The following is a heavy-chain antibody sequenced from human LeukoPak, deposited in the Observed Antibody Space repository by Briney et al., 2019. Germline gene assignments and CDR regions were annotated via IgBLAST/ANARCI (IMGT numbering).Heavy chain of an antibody. D-gene: IGHD1-7*01. CDR2: IRSKAYGGTT. Sequence: PGGSLRLSCTASGSTFGDYAMSWFRQAPGKGLEWVSFIRSKAYGGTTEYAASVKGRFTISRDDSKSIAYLQMNSLKTEDTAVYYCTRGDWNYLSAYWGQGTLVTVSS. V-gene: IGHV3-49*03. J-gene: IGHJ4*02. CDR3: TRGDWNYLSAY. CDR1: GSTFGDYA.